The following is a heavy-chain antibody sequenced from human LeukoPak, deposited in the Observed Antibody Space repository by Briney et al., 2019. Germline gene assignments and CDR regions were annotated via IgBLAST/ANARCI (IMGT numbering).Heavy chain of an antibody. CDR3: ARKDPNSSSTDY. CDR1: GFTFSSYA. D-gene: IGHD6-13*01. CDR2: ISYDGSNK. J-gene: IGHJ4*02. Sequence: GRSLRLPCAASGFTFSSYAMHWVRQAPGKGLEWVAVISYDGSNKYYADSVKGRFTISRDNSKNTLYVQMNSLRAEDTAVYYCARKDPNSSSTDYWGQGTLVTVSS. V-gene: IGHV3-30-3*01.